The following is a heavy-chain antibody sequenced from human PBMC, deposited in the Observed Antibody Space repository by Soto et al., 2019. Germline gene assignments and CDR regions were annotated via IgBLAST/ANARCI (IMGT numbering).Heavy chain of an antibody. CDR3: AALAYCGGDCPPSSY. CDR1: GGSISSSSYY. V-gene: IGHV4-39*01. Sequence: SDTLSLTCTVSGGSISSSSYYWGWIRQPPGKGLEWIGSIYYSGSTYYNPSLKSRVTISVDTSKNQFSLKLSSVTAADTAVYYCAALAYCGGDCPPSSYWGQGTLVTVSS. J-gene: IGHJ4*02. D-gene: IGHD2-21*02. CDR2: IYYSGST.